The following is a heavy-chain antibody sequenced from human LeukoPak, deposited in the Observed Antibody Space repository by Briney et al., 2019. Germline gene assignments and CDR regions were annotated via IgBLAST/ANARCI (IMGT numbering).Heavy chain of an antibody. V-gene: IGHV4-39*07. Sequence: SQTLSLTCTVSGGSISSGTYYWSWIRQPPGKGLEWIGEINHSGSTNYNPSLKSRVTISVDTSKNQFSLNLSSVTAADTAVYYCARRTYPDYWGQGTLVTVSS. D-gene: IGHD3/OR15-3a*01. CDR3: ARRTYPDY. CDR2: INHSGST. CDR1: GGSISSGTYY. J-gene: IGHJ4*02.